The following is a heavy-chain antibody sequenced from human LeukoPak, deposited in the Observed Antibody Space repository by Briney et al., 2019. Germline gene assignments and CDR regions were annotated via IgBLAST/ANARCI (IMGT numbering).Heavy chain of an antibody. CDR2: ISGSGGST. D-gene: IGHD3-3*01. CDR1: GFTFSSYA. Sequence: GGSLRLSCAASGFTFSSYAMNWVRQAPGKGLEWVSAISGSGGSTYYADSVEGRGTISRDNSKYTLYLQMNSLRDEDTAVYYCAKGVRFLEWSVDYWGQGTLVTVSS. CDR3: AKGVRFLEWSVDY. J-gene: IGHJ4*02. V-gene: IGHV3-23*01.